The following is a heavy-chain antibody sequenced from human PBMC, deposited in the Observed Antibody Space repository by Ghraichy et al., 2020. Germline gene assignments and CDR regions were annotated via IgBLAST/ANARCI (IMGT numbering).Heavy chain of an antibody. Sequence: GESLNISCKGSGYSFTSYWIGWVRQMPGKGLEWMAIIYPGDSATRYTPSFQGQFTISHDNSISTPYLQWSSLKASDTAMYYCARAREFDDSSGYYYGVGAFDIWGQGTMVTVSS. CDR2: IYPGDSAT. V-gene: IGHV5-51*01. CDR1: GYSFTSYW. CDR3: ARAREFDDSSGYYYGVGAFDI. J-gene: IGHJ3*02. D-gene: IGHD3-22*01.